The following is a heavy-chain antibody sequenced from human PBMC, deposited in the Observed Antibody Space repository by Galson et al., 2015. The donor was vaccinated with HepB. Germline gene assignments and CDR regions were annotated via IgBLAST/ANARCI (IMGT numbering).Heavy chain of an antibody. J-gene: IGHJ3*02. CDR1: GFTFSDYY. CDR2: ISSSSSYT. CDR3: ARDNGVAYSNAFDI. D-gene: IGHD3-3*01. V-gene: IGHV3-11*06. Sequence: SLRLSCAASGFTFSDYYMSWIRQAPGKGLEWVSYISSSSSYTNYADSVKGRFTISRDNAKNSLYLQMNSLRAEDTAVYYCARDNGVAYSNAFDIWGQGTMVTVSS.